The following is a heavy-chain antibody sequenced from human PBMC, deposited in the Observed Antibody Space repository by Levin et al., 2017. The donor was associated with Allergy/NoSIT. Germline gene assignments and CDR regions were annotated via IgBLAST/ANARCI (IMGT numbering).Heavy chain of an antibody. CDR2: IYPRDSDI. CDR1: GYSFSSYW. J-gene: IGHJ4*02. D-gene: IGHD3-9*01. Sequence: GESLKISCEGSGYSFSSYWIGWVRQMPGKGLEWMGIIYPRDSDIRYSPSFQGQVTISADKSISTTYVQWSSLKASDTAMYYCARLPFGPSAGYFDQWGQGTPVTVSS. V-gene: IGHV5-51*01. CDR3: ARLPFGPSAGYFDQ.